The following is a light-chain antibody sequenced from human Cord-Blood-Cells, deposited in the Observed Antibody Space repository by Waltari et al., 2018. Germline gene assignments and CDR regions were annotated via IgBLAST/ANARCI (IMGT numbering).Light chain of an antibody. J-gene: IGLJ2*01. CDR3: SSYAGSNNFVV. CDR2: EVS. CDR1: SRDVGGYNY. Sequence: QSALPQPPSASGSPGQSVTISCTGTSRDVGGYNYVSSYQQHPGKAPKPMIYEVSKRPSGVPDRFSGSKSGNTASLTVSGLQAEDEADYYCSSYAGSNNFVVFGGGTKLTVL. V-gene: IGLV2-8*01.